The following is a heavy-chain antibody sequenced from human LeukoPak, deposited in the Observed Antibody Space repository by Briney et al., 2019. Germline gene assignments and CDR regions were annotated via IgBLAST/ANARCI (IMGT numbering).Heavy chain of an antibody. CDR1: GFTFSSYA. D-gene: IGHD3-22*01. CDR3: AKGWKLLLSLLDY. CDR2: ISGTGGST. J-gene: IGHJ4*02. Sequence: GGSLRLSCAASGFTFSSYAMSWVRQAPGKGLEWVSYISGTGGSTYYADSVKGRFTISRDNSENTLYLQMNSLRAEDTAVYYCAKGWKLLLSLLDYWGQGTLVTVSS. V-gene: IGHV3-23*01.